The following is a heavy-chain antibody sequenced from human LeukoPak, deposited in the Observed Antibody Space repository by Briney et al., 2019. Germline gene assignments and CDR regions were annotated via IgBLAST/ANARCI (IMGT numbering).Heavy chain of an antibody. CDR2: IIPIFGTA. V-gene: IGHV1-69*13. CDR1: GGTFSSYA. CDR3: ARDRAFYGSGSYYDY. Sequence: GASVTVSCKASGGTFSSYAISWVRQAPGQGLEWMGGIIPIFGTAHYAQKFQGRVTITADESTSTAYMELSSLRSEDTAVYYCARDRAFYGSGSYYDYWGQGTLVTVSS. D-gene: IGHD3-10*01. J-gene: IGHJ4*02.